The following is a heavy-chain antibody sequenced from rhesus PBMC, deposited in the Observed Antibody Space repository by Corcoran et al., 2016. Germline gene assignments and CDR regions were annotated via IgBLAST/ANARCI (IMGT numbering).Heavy chain of an antibody. CDR1: GFALTTSGMG. D-gene: IGHD2-39*02. V-gene: IGHV2-174*01. CDR2: IYWDDDT. J-gene: IGHJ4*01. Sequence: QVTLKESGPAPVKPTQNLTLTCTFPGFALTTSGMGVGWIRQPPGKALEGRALIYWDDDTRYSTSLKSRLTISKDTSKDQVVLTMTNMDPVDTATYYCARGVVVVSAVYSGYTHDFDYWGQGVLVTVSS. CDR3: ARGVVVVSAVYSGYTHDFDY.